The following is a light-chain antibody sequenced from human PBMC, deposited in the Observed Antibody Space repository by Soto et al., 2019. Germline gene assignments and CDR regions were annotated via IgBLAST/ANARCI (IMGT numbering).Light chain of an antibody. J-gene: IGLJ1*01. CDR2: DVS. V-gene: IGLV2-11*01. CDR1: SSDVGGYNY. CDR3: CSYAGSYTYV. Sequence: QSALTQPRSVSGSPGQSVTISCTGTSSDVGGYNYVSWYQQHPGKAPKLMIYDVSKRPSGXPDRFSGSKSGNTASLTISGLQAEDEADYYCCSYAGSYTYVFGTGTKLTVL.